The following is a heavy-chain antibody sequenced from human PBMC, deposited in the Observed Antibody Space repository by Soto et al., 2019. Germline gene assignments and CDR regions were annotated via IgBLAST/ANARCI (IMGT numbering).Heavy chain of an antibody. CDR3: AKDSCSGGSCYSEDWYFDL. Sequence: DVQLVESGGGLVQPGRSLRLSCAASGFTFDDYAMHWVRQAPGKGLEWVSGISWNSGSIGYADSVKGRFTISRDNAKNSLYLQMNSLRAEDTALYYCAKDSCSGGSCYSEDWYFDLWGRGTLVTVSS. D-gene: IGHD2-15*01. V-gene: IGHV3-9*01. CDR2: ISWNSGSI. J-gene: IGHJ2*01. CDR1: GFTFDDYA.